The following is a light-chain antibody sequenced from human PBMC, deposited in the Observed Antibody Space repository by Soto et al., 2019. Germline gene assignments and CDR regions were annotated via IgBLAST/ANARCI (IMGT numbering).Light chain of an antibody. CDR2: GNN. CDR1: SSSIGTNF. CDR3: QSYDSSLSGYV. Sequence: QSVLTQPPSASGTPGQRVPISCSGYSSSIGTNFVYWYQQLPGTAPKLLIYGNNNRPSGVPARFSGSKSGTSASLAIAGLQAEDEGDYYCQSYDSSLSGYVFGPGTKVTV. J-gene: IGLJ1*01. V-gene: IGLV1-40*01.